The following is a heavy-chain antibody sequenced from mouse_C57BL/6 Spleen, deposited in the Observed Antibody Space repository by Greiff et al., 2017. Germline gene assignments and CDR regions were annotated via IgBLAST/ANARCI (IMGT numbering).Heavy chain of an antibody. CDR2: ISSGGSYT. Sequence: EVQGVESGGDLVKPGGSLKLSCAASGFTFSSYGMSWVRQTPDKRLEWVATISSGGSYTYYPDSVKGRFTISRDNAKNTLYLQMSSLKSEDTAMYYCSRRLYSNYAYAMDYWGQGTSVTVSS. CDR3: SRRLYSNYAYAMDY. CDR1: GFTFSSYG. J-gene: IGHJ4*01. V-gene: IGHV5-6*01. D-gene: IGHD2-5*01.